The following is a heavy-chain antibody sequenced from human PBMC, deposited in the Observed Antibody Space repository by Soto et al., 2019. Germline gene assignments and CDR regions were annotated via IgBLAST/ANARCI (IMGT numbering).Heavy chain of an antibody. CDR3: ERFDYGDYIFAFDI. J-gene: IGHJ3*02. Sequence: QVQLVQSGAEVKKPGASVKVSCTASGYTFTDYYIHWVRQAPRQGLEWVGWINPYNGGTEYVKKFQGRVTMTRDTSISTAYMEMSRLRSDDTAVYYCERFDYGDYIFAFDIWGQGTMLTVAS. D-gene: IGHD4-17*01. CDR2: INPYNGGT. CDR1: GYTFTDYY. V-gene: IGHV1-2*02.